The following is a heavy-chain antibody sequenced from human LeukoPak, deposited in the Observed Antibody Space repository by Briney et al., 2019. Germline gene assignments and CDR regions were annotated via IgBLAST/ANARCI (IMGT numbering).Heavy chain of an antibody. D-gene: IGHD5-18*01. CDR3: ARVLPGDAYTYGY. J-gene: IGHJ4*02. CDR2: IIPIFGTA. CDR1: GGTFSSYA. Sequence: SVKVSCKASGGTFSSYAISWVRQAPGQGLEWMGGIIPIFGTANYAQKFQGRVTITTDESTSTAYMELSSLRSEDTAVYYCARVLPGDAYTYGYWGQGTLVTVSS. V-gene: IGHV1-69*05.